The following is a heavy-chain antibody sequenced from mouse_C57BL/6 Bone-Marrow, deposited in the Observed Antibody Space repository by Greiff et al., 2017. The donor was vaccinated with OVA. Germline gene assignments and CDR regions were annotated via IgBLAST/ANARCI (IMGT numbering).Heavy chain of an antibody. CDR2: IYYSGTI. V-gene: IGHV3-5*01. CDR1: GISITTGNYR. J-gene: IGHJ1*03. CDR3: ARFITQRYFDV. D-gene: IGHD1-1*01. Sequence: EVKLMESGPGLVKPSQTVFLTCTVTGISITTGNYRWSWIRQFPGNKLEWIGYIYYSGTITYNPSLTSRTPITRDTPKNQFFLEMNSLTAEDTATYYCARFITQRYFDVWGTGTTVTVSS.